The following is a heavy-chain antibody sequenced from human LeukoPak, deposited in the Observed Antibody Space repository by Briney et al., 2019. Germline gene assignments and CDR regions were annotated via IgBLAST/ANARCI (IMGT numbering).Heavy chain of an antibody. V-gene: IGHV1-8*01. CDR1: GYTFTSYD. Sequence: ASVKVSCKASGYTFTSYDINWVRQATGQGLEWMGWMNPNSGNTGYAQKFQGRVTMTRNTSISTAYMELSSLRSEDTAVYYCAREAVVPYYMDVWGKGTTVTVSS. D-gene: IGHD2-15*01. CDR3: AREAVVPYYMDV. CDR2: MNPNSGNT. J-gene: IGHJ6*03.